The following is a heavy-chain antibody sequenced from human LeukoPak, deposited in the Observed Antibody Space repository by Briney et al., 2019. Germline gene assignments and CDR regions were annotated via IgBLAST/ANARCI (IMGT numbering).Heavy chain of an antibody. Sequence: GGSLRLSCAASRVTFSSFEMNWVRQAPGKGLEWVSYIGSSGSTIYYADSVKGRFIISRDNAKYSLYLLMNSLRGEDTAVYYCARGSTTGGIAARPLDYWGQGTLVTVSS. CDR2: IGSSGSTI. CDR3: ARGSTTGGIAARPLDY. CDR1: RVTFSSFE. J-gene: IGHJ4*02. D-gene: IGHD6-6*01. V-gene: IGHV3-48*03.